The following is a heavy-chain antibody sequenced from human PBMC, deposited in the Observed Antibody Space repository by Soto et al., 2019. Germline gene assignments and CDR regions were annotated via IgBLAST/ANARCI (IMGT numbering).Heavy chain of an antibody. D-gene: IGHD3-22*01. CDR1: GGSISSSSYY. J-gene: IGHJ2*01. CDR2: IYYSGST. Sequence: SQTLSLTCTVSGGSISSSSYYWGWIRQPPGKGLEWIGSIYYSGSTYYNPSLKSRVTISVDTSKNQFSLKLSSVTAADTAVYYCARHLLWEEYYDSSGYYWYFDLWGRGTLVTVSS. CDR3: ARHLLWEEYYDSSGYYWYFDL. V-gene: IGHV4-39*01.